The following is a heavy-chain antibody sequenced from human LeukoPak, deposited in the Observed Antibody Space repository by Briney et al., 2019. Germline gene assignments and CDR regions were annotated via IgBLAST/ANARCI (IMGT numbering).Heavy chain of an antibody. D-gene: IGHD2-15*01. Sequence: GGSLRLSCAASGFTFSSYGMSWVRQAPGKGLEWVSSFGGSGGSTYYADSVKGRFTISRDNSKNTLYLQMNSLRAEDAAVYYCAKAPLGRCSGAICYYFDYWGQGTLVTVSS. V-gene: IGHV3-23*01. CDR2: FGGSGGST. CDR1: GFTFSSYG. CDR3: AKAPLGRCSGAICYYFDY. J-gene: IGHJ4*02.